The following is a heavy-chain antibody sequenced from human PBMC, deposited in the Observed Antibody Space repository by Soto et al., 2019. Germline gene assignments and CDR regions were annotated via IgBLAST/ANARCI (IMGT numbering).Heavy chain of an antibody. V-gene: IGHV3-21*01. CDR2: IRSSSSPK. J-gene: IGHJ6*02. CDR1: GXIVSSYR. CDR3: ARKGYGDYGGMDV. D-gene: IGHD4-17*01. Sequence: GSLRLACAASGXIVSSYRMNWVRQAPGKGLEWVSQIRSSSSPKYYADSVNCRFTISRYNANKSLYLQMNSLRAEDRAVYYCARKGYGDYGGMDVWGQGTTGTVSS.